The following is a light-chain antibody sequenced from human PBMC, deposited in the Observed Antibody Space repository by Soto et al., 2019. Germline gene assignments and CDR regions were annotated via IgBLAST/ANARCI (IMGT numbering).Light chain of an antibody. CDR1: RDIRTN. CDR2: EAN. Sequence: EIVLTQSPDILSVSPGEGAILSCRASRDIRTNLAWYQHRPGQPPRLLIYEANIRASGVPARFSGSGSGTDFTLPMSDLQAEEFALYYCQQYNNWPPEYTFGQGTKL. J-gene: IGKJ2*01. CDR3: QQYNNWPPEYT. V-gene: IGKV3-15*01.